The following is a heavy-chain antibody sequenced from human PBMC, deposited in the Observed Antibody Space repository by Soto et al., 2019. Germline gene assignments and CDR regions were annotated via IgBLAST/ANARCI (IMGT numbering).Heavy chain of an antibody. V-gene: IGHV1-18*01. Sequence: GASVKVSCKASGYTFTSYGISWVRQAPGQGLEWMGWISAYNGNTNYAQKLQDRVTITTDTSTSTAYMELRSLRSDDTAVYYCARDTLWFGELAPEDYYGMDVWGQGTTVTVSS. D-gene: IGHD3-10*01. CDR1: GYTFTSYG. CDR2: ISAYNGNT. CDR3: ARDTLWFGELAPEDYYGMDV. J-gene: IGHJ6*02.